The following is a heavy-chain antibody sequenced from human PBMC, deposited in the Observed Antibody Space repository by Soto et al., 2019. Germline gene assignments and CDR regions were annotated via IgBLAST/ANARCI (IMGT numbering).Heavy chain of an antibody. V-gene: IGHV1-18*01. CDR1: GYTFTEYG. CDR2: ISPYNGKT. CDR3: ARADYGDTKIYSFDH. Sequence: QVQLVQSGAEVTQPGASVKVSCKTSGYTFTEYGISWFRQAPGQGLEWMGWISPYNGKTNYIQEFQDRVAITTDTSSTTVYMALRTLKSDDTAIYFCARADYGDTKIYSFDHWGQGTLVTVSS. D-gene: IGHD4-17*01. J-gene: IGHJ4*02.